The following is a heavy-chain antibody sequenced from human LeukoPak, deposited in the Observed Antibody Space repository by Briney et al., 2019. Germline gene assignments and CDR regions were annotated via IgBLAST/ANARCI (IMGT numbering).Heavy chain of an antibody. CDR2: ISGSGGST. Sequence: GGSLRLSCAASGFTFSSYAMSWVRRAPGKGLEWVSAISGSGGSTYYADSVKGRFTISRDNAKNSLYLQMNSLRAEDTAVYYCARGRTYSSSWPFDYWGQGTLVTVSS. D-gene: IGHD6-13*01. V-gene: IGHV3-23*01. CDR3: ARGRTYSSSWPFDY. CDR1: GFTFSSYA. J-gene: IGHJ4*02.